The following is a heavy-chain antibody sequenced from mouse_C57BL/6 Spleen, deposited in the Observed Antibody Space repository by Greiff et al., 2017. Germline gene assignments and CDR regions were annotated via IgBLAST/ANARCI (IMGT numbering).Heavy chain of an antibody. CDR1: GYTFTSYW. D-gene: IGHD1-1*01. V-gene: IGHV1-61*01. CDR3: ARHGSRGYFDV. CDR2: IYPSDSET. J-gene: IGHJ1*03. Sequence: QVQLQQPGAELVRPGSSVKLSCKASGYTFTSYWMDWVKQRPGQGLEWIGNIYPSDSETHYNQKFKDKATLTVDKSSSTAYMQLSSLTSEDSAVXYCARHGSRGYFDVWGTGTTVTVSS.